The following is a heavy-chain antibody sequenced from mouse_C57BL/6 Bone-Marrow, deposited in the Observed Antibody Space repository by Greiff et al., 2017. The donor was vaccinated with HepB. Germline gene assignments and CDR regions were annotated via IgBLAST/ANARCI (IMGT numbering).Heavy chain of an antibody. CDR3: ASPSYYGSSPWYFDV. Sequence: VKLMESGPGLVQPSQSLSITCTVSGFSLTSYGVHWVRQSPGKGLEWLGVIWSGGSTDYNAAFISRLSISKDNSKSQVFFKMNSLQADDTAIYYCASPSYYGSSPWYFDVWGTGTTVTVSS. D-gene: IGHD1-1*01. CDR1: GFSLTSYG. CDR2: IWSGGST. V-gene: IGHV2-2*01. J-gene: IGHJ1*03.